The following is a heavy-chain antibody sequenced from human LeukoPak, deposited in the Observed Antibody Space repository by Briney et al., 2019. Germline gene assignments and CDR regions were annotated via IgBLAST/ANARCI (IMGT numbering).Heavy chain of an antibody. D-gene: IGHD3-10*01. Sequence: GGSLRLSCAASGFTFSSYAMSWVRQAPGKGLEWVSAISGSGGSTYYADSVKGRFTISRDNSKNTLYLQMNSLGAEDTAVYYCAKAPYGSGKRGWYFDLWGRGTLVTVSS. J-gene: IGHJ2*01. V-gene: IGHV3-23*01. CDR3: AKAPYGSGKRGWYFDL. CDR2: ISGSGGST. CDR1: GFTFSSYA.